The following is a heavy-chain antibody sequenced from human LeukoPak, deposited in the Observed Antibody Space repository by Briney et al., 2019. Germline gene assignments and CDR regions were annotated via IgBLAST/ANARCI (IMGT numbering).Heavy chain of an antibody. CDR1: GFTFSSYG. CDR2: ISYDGSNK. J-gene: IGHJ4*02. Sequence: PGRSLRLSCAASGFTFSSYGMHWVRQAPGKGLEWVAVISYDGSNKYYADSVKGRFTIPRDNSKNTLYLQMNSLRAEDTAVYYCASGEFRHGLQVDYWGQGTLVAVSS. CDR3: ASGEFRHGLQVDY. V-gene: IGHV3-30*03. D-gene: IGHD3/OR15-3a*01.